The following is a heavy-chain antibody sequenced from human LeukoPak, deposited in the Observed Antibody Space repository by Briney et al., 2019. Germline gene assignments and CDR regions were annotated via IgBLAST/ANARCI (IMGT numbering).Heavy chain of an antibody. D-gene: IGHD3-10*02. CDR1: GFTFSDYS. J-gene: IGHJ4*02. Sequence: GGSLRLSCAASGFTFSDYSMNWVRQAPGEGLEWVAYISSTSNTILYADSVKGRFSIYRGNAKKSVSLQMDSLRADDTAVYYCARDQQGATTSVRGLNDYWGQGTLVTVSS. CDR2: ISSTSNTI. CDR3: ARDQQGATTSVRGLNDY. V-gene: IGHV3-48*04.